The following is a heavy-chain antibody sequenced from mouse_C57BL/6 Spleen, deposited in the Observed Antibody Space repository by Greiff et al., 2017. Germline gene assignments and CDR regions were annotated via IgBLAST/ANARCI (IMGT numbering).Heavy chain of an antibody. CDR2: IYPGDGDT. Sequence: QVQLQQSGPELVKPGASVKISCKASGYAFSSSWMNWVKQRPGKGLEWIGRIYPGDGDTNYNGKFKGKATLTADKSSSTAYMPLSSLTSEDSAVYFCARWGDYDGYAMDYWGQGTSVTVSS. D-gene: IGHD2-4*01. J-gene: IGHJ4*01. V-gene: IGHV1-82*01. CDR1: GYAFSSSW. CDR3: ARWGDYDGYAMDY.